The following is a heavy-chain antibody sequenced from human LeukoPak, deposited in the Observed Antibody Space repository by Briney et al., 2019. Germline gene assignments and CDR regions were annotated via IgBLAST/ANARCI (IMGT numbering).Heavy chain of an antibody. CDR3: AVPATTVTTDYFDY. CDR2: INSDGSST. D-gene: IGHD4-11*01. Sequence: GSLRLSCAASGFTFSSYWMHWARQAPGKGLVWVSRINSDGSSTNYADSVKGRFTISRDNAKNTVYLQMNGLRAEDTGVYYCAVPATTVTTDYFDYWGQGTLVTVSS. CDR1: GFTFSSYW. V-gene: IGHV3-74*01. J-gene: IGHJ4*02.